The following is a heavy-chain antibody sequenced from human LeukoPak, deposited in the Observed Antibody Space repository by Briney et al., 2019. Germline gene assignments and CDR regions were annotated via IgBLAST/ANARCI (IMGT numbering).Heavy chain of an antibody. CDR1: GGSISNYY. CDR2: VSTSGAT. D-gene: IGHD3-22*01. CDR3: ASLFFDTSGYVDQ. J-gene: IGHJ5*02. Sequence: SETLSLTRTVSGGSISNYYWSWIRHPAGKGLEWIGRVSTSGATNYNPSLKSRVTMSTDTSKNQFSLSLRSMTAADTAVYYCASLFFDTSGYVDQWGQGTLVTVSS. V-gene: IGHV4-4*07.